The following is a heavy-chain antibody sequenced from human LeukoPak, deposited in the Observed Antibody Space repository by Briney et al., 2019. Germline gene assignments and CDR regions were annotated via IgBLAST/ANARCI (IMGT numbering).Heavy chain of an antibody. CDR1: GGTFSSYA. CDR2: IIPIFGTA. V-gene: IGHV1-69*13. Sequence: ASVKVSCKASGGTFSSYAISWVRQAPGQGLEWMGGIIPIFGTANYAQKFQGRVTITADESTSTAYMELSSLRSEDTAVYYCAREVQAYDFWSTDYYMDVWGKGTTVTVSS. D-gene: IGHD3-3*01. J-gene: IGHJ6*03. CDR3: AREVQAYDFWSTDYYMDV.